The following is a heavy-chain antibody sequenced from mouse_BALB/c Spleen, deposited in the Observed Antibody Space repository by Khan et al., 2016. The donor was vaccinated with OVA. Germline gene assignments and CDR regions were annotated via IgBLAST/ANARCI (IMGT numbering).Heavy chain of an antibody. CDR2: IYPGSDNT. V-gene: IGHV1-77*01. Sequence: QVQLQQSGAQLARPGASVKLSCKASGYTFTDYYINWMRQRTGQGLEWIGEIYPGSDNTYYNEKFKGRATLTVDKSSSTAYMEFSSLTSEDSAVYFCARDWDAWFPYWGQGTLVTVSA. CDR3: ARDWDAWFPY. J-gene: IGHJ3*01. D-gene: IGHD4-1*01. CDR1: GYTFTDYY.